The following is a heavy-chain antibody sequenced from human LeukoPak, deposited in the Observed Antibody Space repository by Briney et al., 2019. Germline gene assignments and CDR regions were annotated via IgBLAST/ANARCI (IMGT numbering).Heavy chain of an antibody. Sequence: SETLSLTCAVYGGSFTGYYWSWIRQPPGKGLEWIGEINHSGSTNYNPSLKSRVTISVDTSKNQFSLKLSSVTAADTAVYYCARGGAVAGPNWFDPWGQGTLVTVSS. V-gene: IGHV4-34*01. D-gene: IGHD6-19*01. CDR3: ARGGAVAGPNWFDP. J-gene: IGHJ5*02. CDR1: GGSFTGYY. CDR2: INHSGST.